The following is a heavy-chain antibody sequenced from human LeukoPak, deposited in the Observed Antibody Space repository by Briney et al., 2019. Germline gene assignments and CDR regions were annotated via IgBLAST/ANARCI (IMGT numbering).Heavy chain of an antibody. CDR3: AASGHSSGWRDY. D-gene: IGHD6-19*01. V-gene: IGHV3-48*03. Sequence: GGSLRLSCAASGFTLSSYEMNWVRQAPGKGLEWISYISSGGSTIFYADSVKGRFTISGDNTENSLYLQMNSLRAEDTAVYYCAASGHSSGWRDYWGRGTLVTVSS. J-gene: IGHJ4*02. CDR1: GFTLSSYE. CDR2: ISSGGSTI.